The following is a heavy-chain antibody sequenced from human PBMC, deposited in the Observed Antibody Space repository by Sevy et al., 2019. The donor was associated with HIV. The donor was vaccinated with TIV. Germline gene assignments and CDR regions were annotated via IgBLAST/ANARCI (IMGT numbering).Heavy chain of an antibody. CDR3: ARAYSNYYYAMDV. CDR1: GTSISGYY. Sequence: SETLSLTCTVSGTSISGYYWSWIRQPPGKGLEWIGYIYYSGRSDYNPSLKSRVTISENTSKNQFSLKLSSVTAADTAVYYCARAYSNYYYAMDVWGQGPRSPSP. D-gene: IGHD4-4*01. V-gene: IGHV4-59*01. J-gene: IGHJ6*02. CDR2: IYYSGRS.